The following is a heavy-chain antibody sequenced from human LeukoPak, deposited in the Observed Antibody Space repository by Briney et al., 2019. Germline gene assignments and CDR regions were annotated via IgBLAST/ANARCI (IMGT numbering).Heavy chain of an antibody. CDR1: GFTFSKYT. V-gene: IGHV4-39*07. CDR3: ARGYCSGGSCYSAAYYFDY. CDR2: IYYSGST. J-gene: IGHJ4*02. Sequence: GSLRLSCAASGFTFSKYTMNWVRQPPGKGLEWIGSIYYSGSTYYNPSLKSRVTISVDTSKNQFSLKLSSVTAADTAVYYCARGYCSGGSCYSAAYYFDYWGQGTLVTVSS. D-gene: IGHD2-15*01.